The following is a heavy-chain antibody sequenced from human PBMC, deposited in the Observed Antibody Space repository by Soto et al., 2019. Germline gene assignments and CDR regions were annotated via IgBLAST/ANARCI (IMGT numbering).Heavy chain of an antibody. D-gene: IGHD1-7*01. CDR3: ARMRLNYGADF. Sequence: QVQLQESGPGLVKPSQTLSLTCTVSGDSVNNGDCYWTWIRQSPGKGLEWIGYIYHDRGTYYNPSLRSRLRLSLDISENQFSLKLASVTAADTTVYYCARMRLNYGADFWGQGIRVTVSS. CDR1: GDSVNNGDCY. CDR2: IYHDRGT. V-gene: IGHV4-30-4*08. J-gene: IGHJ4*02.